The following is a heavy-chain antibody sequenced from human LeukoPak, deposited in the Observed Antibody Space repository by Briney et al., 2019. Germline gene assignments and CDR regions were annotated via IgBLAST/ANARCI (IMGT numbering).Heavy chain of an antibody. V-gene: IGHV1-2*06. CDR3: ARDRRTARLFDY. CDR1: GYTFTSYG. CDR2: INPNSGGT. Sequence: GASVKVSCKASGYTFTSYGISWVRQAPGQGLEWMGRINPNSGGTNYAQKFQGRVTMTRDTSISTAYMELSRLRSDDTAVYYCARDRRTARLFDYWGQGTLVTVSS. J-gene: IGHJ4*02. D-gene: IGHD6-6*01.